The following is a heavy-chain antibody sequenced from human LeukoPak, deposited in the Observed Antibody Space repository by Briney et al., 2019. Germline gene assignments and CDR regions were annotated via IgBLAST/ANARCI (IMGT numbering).Heavy chain of an antibody. CDR3: ARDPFYGSGSYGLDY. V-gene: IGHV3-21*01. CDR2: ISSSSSYI. J-gene: IGHJ4*02. Sequence: GGSLRLSCAASGFTFSSYSMNWARQAPGKGLEWVSSISSSSSYIYYADSVKGRFTISRDNAKNSLYLQMNSLRAEDTAVYYCARDPFYGSGSYGLDYWGQGTLVTVSS. CDR1: GFTFSSYS. D-gene: IGHD3-10*01.